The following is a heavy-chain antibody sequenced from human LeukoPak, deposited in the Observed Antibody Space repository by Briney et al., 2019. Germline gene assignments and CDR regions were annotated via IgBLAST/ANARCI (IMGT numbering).Heavy chain of an antibody. CDR1: GGSISSSSYY. CDR2: IYYSGST. V-gene: IGHV4-39*07. Sequence: SETLSLTCTVSGGSISSSSYYWGWIRQPPGKGLEWIGSIYYSGSTYYNPSLKSRVTISVDTSKNQFSLKLSSVTAADTAVYYCAREASSWYNYYYYYMDVWGKGTTVTISS. J-gene: IGHJ6*03. D-gene: IGHD6-13*01. CDR3: AREASSWYNYYYYYMDV.